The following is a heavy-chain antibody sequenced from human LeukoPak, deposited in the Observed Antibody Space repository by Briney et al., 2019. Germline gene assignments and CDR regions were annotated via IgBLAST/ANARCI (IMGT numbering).Heavy chain of an antibody. D-gene: IGHD1-26*01. V-gene: IGHV3-30-3*01. CDR1: GFTFSSYA. CDR2: ISYDGSNK. Sequence: QPGRSLRLSCAASGFTFSSYAMYWVRQAPGKGLEWVAVISYDGSNKYYVDSVKGRFTISRDNSKNTLYLQMNSLRAEDTAVYYCARDSGSSINAAPGNAFDIWGQGTMVTVSS. CDR3: ARDSGSSINAAPGNAFDI. J-gene: IGHJ3*02.